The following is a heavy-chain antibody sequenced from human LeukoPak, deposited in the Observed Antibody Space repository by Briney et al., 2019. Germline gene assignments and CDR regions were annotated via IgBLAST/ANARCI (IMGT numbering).Heavy chain of an antibody. CDR2: IYYSGST. CDR1: GGSISSSSYY. D-gene: IGHD1-26*01. V-gene: IGHV4-39*01. J-gene: IGHJ4*02. CDR3: ARRLALGTYDY. Sequence: SETLSLTCTVSGGSISSSSYYWGWVRQPPGKGLEWIGTIYYSGSTYYNPSLKSRVTISVDTSKNQFSLKLSSVTAADTAVYYCARRLALGTYDYWGQGTLATVSS.